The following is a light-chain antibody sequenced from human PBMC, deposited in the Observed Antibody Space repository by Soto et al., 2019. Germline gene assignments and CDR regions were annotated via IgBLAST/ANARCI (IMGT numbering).Light chain of an antibody. CDR2: EGF. CDR1: QSLRGN. V-gene: IGKV3-11*01. CDR3: QQRDNWPLT. Sequence: EIVLKQSPATLSLSPGERATLSCRARQSLRGNLAWYQQKPGQAPRLLIYEGFNRATGIPARFSGSWSVTDFILTISSLEPEVFPVDYRQQRDNWPLTFDGGTNVEV. J-gene: IGKJ4*01.